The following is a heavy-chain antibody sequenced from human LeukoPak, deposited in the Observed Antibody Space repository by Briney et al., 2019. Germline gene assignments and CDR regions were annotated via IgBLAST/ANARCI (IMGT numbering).Heavy chain of an antibody. J-gene: IGHJ3*02. Sequence: GGSLRLSCAASGFTFSSYWMNWVRQAPGKRLEWVANIKQDGSEKYYADSVKGRFTISRDNAKNSLYLQMNNLRAEDTAVYYCAKGGPYDILTGKNVFDIWGQGTTVTVSS. CDR3: AKGGPYDILTGKNVFDI. D-gene: IGHD3-9*01. CDR1: GFTFSSYW. V-gene: IGHV3-7*01. CDR2: IKQDGSEK.